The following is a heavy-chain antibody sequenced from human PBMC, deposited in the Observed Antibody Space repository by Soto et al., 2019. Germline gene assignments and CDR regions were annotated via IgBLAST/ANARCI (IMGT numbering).Heavy chain of an antibody. D-gene: IGHD3-9*01. CDR3: ARDDVLIDY. CDR2: INGDGSST. J-gene: IGHJ4*02. CDR1: GFTFNNYA. V-gene: IGHV3-74*03. Sequence: GGSLRLSCAASGFTFNNYAMSWVRQAPGKGLVWVSRINGDGSSTTYADSVKGRFTISRDNAKNTLYLQMNSLRAEDTAVYYCARDDVLIDYWGQGTLVTVSS.